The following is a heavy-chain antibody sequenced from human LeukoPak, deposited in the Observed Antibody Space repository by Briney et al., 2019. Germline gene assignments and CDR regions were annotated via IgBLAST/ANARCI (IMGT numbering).Heavy chain of an antibody. CDR1: GYSISSGYY. D-gene: IGHD3-10*01. CDR2: IYHSGST. CDR3: ARGAYGSEGKASFDP. Sequence: SETLSLTCTVSGYSISSGYYWGWIRPPPGKGLEWIGSIYHSGSTYYNPSLKSRVTISVDTSKNQFSLNLTSVTAADTAVYYCARGAYGSEGKASFDPWGQGTLVTVSS. J-gene: IGHJ5*02. V-gene: IGHV4-38-2*02.